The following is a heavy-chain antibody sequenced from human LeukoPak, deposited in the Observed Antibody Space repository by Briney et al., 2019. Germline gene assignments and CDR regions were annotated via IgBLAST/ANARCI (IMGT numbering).Heavy chain of an antibody. D-gene: IGHD1-1*01. CDR3: AKSRTTGTTPLYYYYDMDV. CDR1: GFTFSSYA. V-gene: IGHV3-23*01. Sequence: GGSLRLSCAASGFTFSSYAMSWVRQAPGKGLEWVSAISGSGGSTYYADSVKGRFTISRDNSKNTLYLQVDSLRAEDTAVYCCAKSRTTGTTPLYYYYDMDVWGQGTTVTVSS. J-gene: IGHJ6*02. CDR2: ISGSGGST.